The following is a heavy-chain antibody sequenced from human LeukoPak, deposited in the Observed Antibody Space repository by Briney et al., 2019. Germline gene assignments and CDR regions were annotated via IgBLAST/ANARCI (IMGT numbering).Heavy chain of an antibody. CDR1: EFTFSSYS. CDR3: ARDRWSYDPQGGFDC. CDR2: IKQDGSER. D-gene: IGHD3-22*01. V-gene: IGHV3-7*03. J-gene: IGHJ4*02. Sequence: GGSLRLSCAASEFTFSSYSMNWVRQAPGKGLEWVANIKQDGSERYYVDSVKGRFTLSRDNAKNSLYLQMNSLRAEDTAVYYCARDRWSYDPQGGFDCWGQGTLVTVSS.